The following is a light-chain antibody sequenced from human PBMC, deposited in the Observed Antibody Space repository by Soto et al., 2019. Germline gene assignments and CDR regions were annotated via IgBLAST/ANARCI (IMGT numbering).Light chain of an antibody. V-gene: IGKV3-20*01. J-gene: IGKJ1*01. CDR2: GVS. CDR3: QQYAASPRT. CDR1: QSVSSGY. Sequence: EIVLTQSPGTLSLSPRERATLSCRASQSVSSGYLAWYQHKPGQAPRLLIYGVSSRAPGIPDRFSGSGSGTDFTLTISRLEPEDFAVYYCQQYAASPRTFGQGTQLEVK.